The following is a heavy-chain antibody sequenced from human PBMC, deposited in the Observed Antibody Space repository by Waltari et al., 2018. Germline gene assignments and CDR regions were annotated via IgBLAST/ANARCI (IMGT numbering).Heavy chain of an antibody. CDR2: ISSSGSTI. V-gene: IGHV3-48*03. Sequence: EVQLMESGGGLVQPGGSLRLSCAASGFTFSSYEMNWVRQAPGKGLEWVSYISSSGSTIYYADSVKGRFTISRDNAKNSLYLQMNSLRAEDTAVYYCARDGSSGYYPDYWGQGTLVTVSS. CDR1: GFTFSSYE. CDR3: ARDGSSGYYPDY. J-gene: IGHJ4*02. D-gene: IGHD3-22*01.